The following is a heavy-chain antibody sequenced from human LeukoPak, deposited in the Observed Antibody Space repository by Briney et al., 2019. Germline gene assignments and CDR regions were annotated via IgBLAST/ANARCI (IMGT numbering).Heavy chain of an antibody. Sequence: ASVKVSCKASGYTFTSYGISWVRQAPGQGLEWMGRISAYNGNTNYAQKLQGRVTMTTDNTKNTAHMELTKHRSDYTAVYYCARARIGVVPAVDYNWFDPWGQGTLVTVSS. D-gene: IGHD2-2*01. J-gene: IGHJ5*02. V-gene: IGHV1-18*01. CDR3: ARARIGVVPAVDYNWFDP. CDR1: GYTFTSYG. CDR2: ISAYNGNT.